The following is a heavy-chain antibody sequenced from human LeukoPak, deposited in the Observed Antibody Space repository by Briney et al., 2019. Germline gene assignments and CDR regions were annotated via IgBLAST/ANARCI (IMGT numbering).Heavy chain of an antibody. V-gene: IGHV1-46*01. J-gene: IGHJ5*02. D-gene: IGHD5-18*01. CDR2: INPSGGST. CDR3: ARELVGYSYGPNWFDP. CDR1: GYTFTSYY. Sequence: ASVKVSCEASGYTFTSYYMHWVRQAPGQGLEWMGIINPSGGSTSYAQKFQGRVTMTRDTSTSTVYMELSSLRSEDTAVYYCARELVGYSYGPNWFDPWGQGTLVTVSS.